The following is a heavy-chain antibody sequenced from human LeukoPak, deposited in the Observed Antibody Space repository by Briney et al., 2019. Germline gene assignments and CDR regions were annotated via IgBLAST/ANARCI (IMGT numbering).Heavy chain of an antibody. CDR1: GFTFSDYY. D-gene: IGHD3-22*01. CDR2: IKSKTDGGTT. Sequence: GGSLRLSCAASGFTFSDYYMSWVRQAPGKGLEWVGRIKSKTDGGTTDYAAPVKGRFTISRDDSKNTLYLQMNSLKTEDTAVYYCTTGAYYYDSSGYSYMDVWGKGTTVTVSS. CDR3: TTGAYYYDSSGYSYMDV. V-gene: IGHV3-15*01. J-gene: IGHJ6*03.